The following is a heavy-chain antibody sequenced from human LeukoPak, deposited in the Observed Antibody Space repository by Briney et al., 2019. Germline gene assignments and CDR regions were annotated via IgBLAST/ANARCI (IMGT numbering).Heavy chain of an antibody. CDR2: IKQDGSEK. CDR1: GFTFSSYW. J-gene: IGHJ4*02. D-gene: IGHD6-13*01. V-gene: IGHV3-7*03. Sequence: PGGSLRLSCAASGFTFSSYWMSWVRQAPGKGLEWVANIKQDGSEKYYVDSVKGRFTISRDNAKNSLYLQMNSLRAEDTAVYYCTKISSSSNSDDYWGQGTLVTVSS. CDR3: TKISSSSNSDDY.